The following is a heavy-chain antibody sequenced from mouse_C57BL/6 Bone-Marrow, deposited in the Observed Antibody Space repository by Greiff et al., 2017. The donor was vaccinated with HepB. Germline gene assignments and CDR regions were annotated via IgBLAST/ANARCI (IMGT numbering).Heavy chain of an antibody. CDR1: GFTFSDYG. D-gene: IGHD1-1*01. CDR3: ARPHYYGSSYVGFAY. Sequence: EVMLVESGGGLVKPGGSLKLSCAASGFTFSDYGMHWVRQAPEKGLEWVAYISSGSSTIYYADTVKGRFTISRDNAKNTLFLQMTSLRSEDTAMYYCARPHYYGSSYVGFAYWGQGTLVTVSA. CDR2: ISSGSSTI. V-gene: IGHV5-17*01. J-gene: IGHJ3*01.